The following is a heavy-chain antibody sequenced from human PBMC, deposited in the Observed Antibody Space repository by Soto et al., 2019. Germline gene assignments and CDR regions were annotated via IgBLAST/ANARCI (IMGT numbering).Heavy chain of an antibody. D-gene: IGHD3-16*02. CDR1: GGTFSSYA. V-gene: IGHV1-69*13. CDR3: ARDFRGENYDYVWGSYRPTPSMDV. J-gene: IGHJ6*02. Sequence: SVKVSCKASGGTFSSYAISWVRQAPGQGLEWMGGIIPIFGTANYAQKFQGRVTITADESTSTDYMELSSLRSEDKSLYYCARDFRGENYDYVWGSYRPTPSMDVWGQGTTVTVS. CDR2: IIPIFGTA.